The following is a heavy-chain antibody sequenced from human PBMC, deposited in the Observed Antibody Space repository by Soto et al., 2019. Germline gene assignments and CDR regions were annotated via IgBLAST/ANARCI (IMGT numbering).Heavy chain of an antibody. CDR2: ISAYNGNT. Sequence: ASVKVSCKASGYTFTSYGISWVRQAPGQGLEWMGWISAYNGNTNYAQKLQGRVTMTTDTSTSTAYMELRSLRSDDTAVYYCARVERYSSVWYFDLWGRGTLVTVSS. D-gene: IGHD6-25*01. CDR3: ARVERYSSVWYFDL. V-gene: IGHV1-18*01. CDR1: GYTFTSYG. J-gene: IGHJ2*01.